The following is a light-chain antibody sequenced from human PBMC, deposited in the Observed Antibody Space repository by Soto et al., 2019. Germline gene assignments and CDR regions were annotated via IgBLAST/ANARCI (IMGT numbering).Light chain of an antibody. CDR3: QQRSNWPRA. CDR2: DAS. V-gene: IGKV3-11*01. Sequence: EIVLTQSPATLSLSPGEGATLSCRASQSIGTYLAWYQHKPGQAPRLLIYDASNRATGIPARFSGSRSGTDFSLTISSLEPEDFAVYYCQQRSNWPRAFGGGTKVEIK. CDR1: QSIGTY. J-gene: IGKJ4*01.